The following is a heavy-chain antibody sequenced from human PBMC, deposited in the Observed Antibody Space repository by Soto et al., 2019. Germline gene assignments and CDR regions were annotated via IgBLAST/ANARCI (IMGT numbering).Heavy chain of an antibody. V-gene: IGHV3-30-3*01. CDR2: ISYDGSNK. CDR1: GFTFSSYA. Sequence: PGGSLRLSCAASGFTFSSYAIHWVRQAPGKGLEWVAVISYDGSNKYYADSVKGRFTISRDNSKNTLYLQMNSLRAEDTAVYYCARDWSAAGTFPSSWGQGTLVTVSS. D-gene: IGHD6-13*01. CDR3: ARDWSAAGTFPSS. J-gene: IGHJ4*02.